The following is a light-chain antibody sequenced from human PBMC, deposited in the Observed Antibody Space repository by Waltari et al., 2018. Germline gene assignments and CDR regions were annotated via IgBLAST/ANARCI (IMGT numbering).Light chain of an antibody. Sequence: IQLTQSPSSLSASVGDRVTITCRASQGISSNLAWYQQKPGKAPKLLISAASTLQSGVQLRFSGSGSGTDFTLTISSLQPEDFATYYCQQLNSYPITFGQGTRLEIK. CDR2: AAS. CDR1: QGISSN. V-gene: IGKV1-9*01. CDR3: QQLNSYPIT. J-gene: IGKJ5*01.